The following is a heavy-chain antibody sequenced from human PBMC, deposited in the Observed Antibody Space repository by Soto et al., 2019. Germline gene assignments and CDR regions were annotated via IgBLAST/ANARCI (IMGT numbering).Heavy chain of an antibody. CDR2: IIPILGIA. Sequence: QVQLVQSGAEVKKPGSSVKVSCKASGGTFSSYTISWVRQAPGQGLEWMGRIIPILGIANYAQKFQGRVTITRDKSTRTAYMELNSLRSEDLAVYYCATADRYSYGYLDYWGQGTLVTVSS. CDR3: ATADRYSYGYLDY. J-gene: IGHJ4*02. D-gene: IGHD5-18*01. V-gene: IGHV1-69*02. CDR1: GGTFSSYT.